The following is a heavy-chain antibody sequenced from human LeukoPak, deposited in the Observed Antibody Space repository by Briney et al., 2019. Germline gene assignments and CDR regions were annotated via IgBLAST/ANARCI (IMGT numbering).Heavy chain of an antibody. D-gene: IGHD3-22*01. CDR2: ISGSGGST. J-gene: IGHJ4*02. CDR3: AKDYLNYDSSSVLLFGY. V-gene: IGHV3-23*01. CDR1: GFTFSSYA. Sequence: PGGSLRLSCAASGFTFSSYAMSWVRQAPGKGLEWVSAISGSGGSTYYADSVKGRFTISRDNSKNTLYLQMNSLRAEDTAVYYCAKDYLNYDSSSVLLFGYWGQGTLVTVSS.